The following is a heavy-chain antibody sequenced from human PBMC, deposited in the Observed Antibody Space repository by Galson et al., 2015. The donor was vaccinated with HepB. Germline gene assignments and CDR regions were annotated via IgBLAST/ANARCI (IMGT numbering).Heavy chain of an antibody. CDR2: ITSAGFGGTV. Sequence: SLRLSCAASGFTFGGFAMTWFRQTPGKGLEWIGLITSAGFGGTVEYGPSVEGRFNISRDDSKTIVDLQINSLQTEDTGVYFCARGSVAFCGGDCHFYYLDSWGQGTLVTVSS. CDR1: GFTFGGFA. J-gene: IGHJ4*02. V-gene: IGHV3-49*03. D-gene: IGHD2-21*01. CDR3: ARGSVAFCGGDCHFYYLDS.